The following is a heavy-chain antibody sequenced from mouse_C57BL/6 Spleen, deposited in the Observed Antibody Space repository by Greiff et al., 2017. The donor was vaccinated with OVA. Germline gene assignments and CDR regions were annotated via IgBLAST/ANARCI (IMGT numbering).Heavy chain of an antibody. D-gene: IGHD1-1*01. CDR2: INPNNGGT. CDR1: GYTFTDYY. Sequence: VQLQQSGPELVKPGASVKISCKASGYTFTDYYMNWVKQSHGKSLEWIGDINPNNGGTSYNQKFKGKATLTVDKSSSTAYMELRSLTSEDSAVYYCARGTTVEYYYAMDYWGQGTSVTVSS. CDR3: ARGTTVEYYYAMDY. J-gene: IGHJ4*01. V-gene: IGHV1-26*01.